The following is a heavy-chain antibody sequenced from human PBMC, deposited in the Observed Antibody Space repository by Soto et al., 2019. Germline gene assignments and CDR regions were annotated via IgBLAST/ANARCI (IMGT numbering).Heavy chain of an antibody. J-gene: IGHJ4*02. D-gene: IGHD3-10*01. Sequence: EVQLLESGGGLVQPGGSLRLSCAASGFTFSTYAMSWVRQAPGKGLEWVSGLSGSGGSTNYADSVKGRFTISRDNSMNTLYLQMSSLRAEDTAVYYCAKHRYGSGSCAGDYWGQGTLVTVSS. CDR2: LSGSGGST. CDR3: AKHRYGSGSCAGDY. CDR1: GFTFSTYA. V-gene: IGHV3-23*01.